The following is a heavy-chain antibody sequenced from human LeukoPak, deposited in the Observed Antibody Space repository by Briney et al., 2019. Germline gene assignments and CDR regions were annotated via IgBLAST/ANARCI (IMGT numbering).Heavy chain of an antibody. V-gene: IGHV1-46*01. D-gene: IGHD3-22*01. CDR1: GYTFISYY. Sequence: ASVKVSCKASGYTFISYYMHWVRQAPGQGPEWMGIINPRGGSTSYAQKFQGRVTMTRDTSTSTVYMELSSLRSEDTAVYYCARDTANYYYDSSGYYFDDWGQGTLVTVSS. CDR2: INPRGGST. CDR3: ARDTANYYYDSSGYYFDD. J-gene: IGHJ4*02.